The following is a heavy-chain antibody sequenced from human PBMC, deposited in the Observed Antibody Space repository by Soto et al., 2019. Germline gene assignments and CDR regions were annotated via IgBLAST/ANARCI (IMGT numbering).Heavy chain of an antibody. CDR3: ARERGGYGLFDS. V-gene: IGHV4-30-2*01. J-gene: IGHJ4*02. CDR2: IYPSGMP. D-gene: IGHD5-18*01. Sequence: QLQLQESGSGLVKPSHTLSLTCTVSGGSISNAAYSWSWIRQLPGKGLEWIGYIYPSGMPFYNPSLRSRVTISIDRSNDQFSLNLKSVTAADTAVYSCARERGGYGLFDSWGQGTLVTVSS. CDR1: GGSISNAAYS.